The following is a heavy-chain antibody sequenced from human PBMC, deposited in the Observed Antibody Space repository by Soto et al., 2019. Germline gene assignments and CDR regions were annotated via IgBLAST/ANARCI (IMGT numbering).Heavy chain of an antibody. CDR3: ARMNVDSYQFYYAMDV. J-gene: IGHJ6*02. Sequence: SGPTLVNPTETLTLTCTVSGFSLTTGKMGMSWIRQPPGKALEWLAHIFSGNERSYSTSLQGRLTISKDTSGSQVVLSMTNVDPVDTATYYCARMNVDSYQFYYAMDVWGQGTTVTVSS. V-gene: IGHV2-26*01. D-gene: IGHD4-17*01. CDR2: IFSGNER. CDR1: GFSLTTGKMG.